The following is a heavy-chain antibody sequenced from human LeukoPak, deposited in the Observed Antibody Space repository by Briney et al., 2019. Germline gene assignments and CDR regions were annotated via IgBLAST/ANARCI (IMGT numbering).Heavy chain of an antibody. D-gene: IGHD2-2*01. CDR3: ARDQYCSSTSCWDDAFDI. CDR1: GYSISSGYY. Sequence: PSETLSLTCTVSGYSISSGYYWGWIRQPPGKGLEWIGSIYHSGSTYYNPSLKSRVTISVDTSKSQFSLKLGSVTAADTAVYYCARDQYCSSTSCWDDAFDIWGQGTMVTVSS. CDR2: IYHSGST. J-gene: IGHJ3*02. V-gene: IGHV4-38-2*02.